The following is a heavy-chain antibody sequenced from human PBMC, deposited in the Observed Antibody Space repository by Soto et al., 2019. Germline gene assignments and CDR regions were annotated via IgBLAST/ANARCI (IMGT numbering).Heavy chain of an antibody. J-gene: IGHJ6*02. CDR3: ARGPYYGPAYGMDD. CDR2: ISPRTGSA. D-gene: IGHD3-10*01. V-gene: IGHV1-2*02. Sequence: QMQLVQSGAEVKKPGASVKVSCKASGYTFTDYYIHWVRHAPGQGLEWMGWISPRTGSANFAQRYQDRVSMTRDTSITTPHIELRRLKSDDTAVYYCARGPYYGPAYGMDDWGQGNTVTVSS. CDR1: GYTFTDYY.